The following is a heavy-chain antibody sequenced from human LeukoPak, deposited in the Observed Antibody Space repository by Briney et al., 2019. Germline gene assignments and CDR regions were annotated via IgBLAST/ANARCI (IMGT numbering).Heavy chain of an antibody. Sequence: SETLSLTCTVSGGSISSGGYYWSWIRQPPGKGLEWIGEVNHSGSTNYNPSLKSRVTISVDTSKNQFSLKLSSVTAADTAVYYCARGNGYCSSTSCFDYWGQGTLVTVSS. D-gene: IGHD2-2*03. J-gene: IGHJ4*02. CDR2: VNHSGST. V-gene: IGHV4-39*07. CDR3: ARGNGYCSSTSCFDY. CDR1: GGSISSGGYY.